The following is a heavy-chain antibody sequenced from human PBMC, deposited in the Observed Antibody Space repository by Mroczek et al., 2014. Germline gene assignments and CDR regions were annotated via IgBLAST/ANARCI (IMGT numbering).Heavy chain of an antibody. V-gene: IGHV4-34*01. D-gene: IGHD3-3*01. CDR2: INHSGST. Sequence: ESGAGLLKPSETLSLTCAVYGGSFSGYYWSWIRQPPGKGLEWIGEINHSGSTNYNPSLKSRVTISVDTSKNQFSLKLSSVTAADTAVYYCARGQRRGTIFGVAYGMDVWGQGTTVTVSS. CDR3: ARGQRRGTIFGVAYGMDV. J-gene: IGHJ6*02. CDR1: GGSFSGYY.